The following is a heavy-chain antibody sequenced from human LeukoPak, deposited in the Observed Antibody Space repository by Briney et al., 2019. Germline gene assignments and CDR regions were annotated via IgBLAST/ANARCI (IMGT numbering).Heavy chain of an antibody. CDR1: GGSFSGYY. Sequence: SETLSLTCAAYGGSFSGYYWSWIRQPPGKGLVWIGEINHSGSTNYNPSLKSPITISVDTSKNQFSLTLSSVTAADPDVYYCATRGMITFGGVKFDYWGEGTLVTVSS. V-gene: IGHV4-34*01. J-gene: IGHJ4*02. D-gene: IGHD3-16*01. CDR2: INHSGST. CDR3: ATRGMITFGGVKFDY.